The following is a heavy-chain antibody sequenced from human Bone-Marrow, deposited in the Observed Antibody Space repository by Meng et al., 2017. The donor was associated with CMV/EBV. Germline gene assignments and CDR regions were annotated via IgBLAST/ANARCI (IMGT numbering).Heavy chain of an antibody. V-gene: IGHV3-15*01. CDR3: MEGDYFDY. J-gene: IGHJ4*02. CDR1: GFTFSNAW. CDR2: IKSKTDGGTT. Sequence: RGSLRPSCAASGFTFSNAWMSWVRQAPGKGLEWVGRIKSKTDGGTTDYAAPVKGRFTISRDDSKNTLYLQMNSLKTEDTAVYNCMEGDYFDYWGQGTLVTVSS. D-gene: IGHD1-1*01.